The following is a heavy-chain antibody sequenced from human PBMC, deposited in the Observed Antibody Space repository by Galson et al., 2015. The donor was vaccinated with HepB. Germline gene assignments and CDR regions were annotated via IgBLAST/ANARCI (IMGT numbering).Heavy chain of an antibody. CDR1: GFTFSSYG. D-gene: IGHD5-24*01. CDR2: ISYDGSNK. J-gene: IGHJ4*02. CDR3: AKPGGEMATILHYFDY. V-gene: IGHV3-30*18. Sequence: SLRLSCAASGFTFSSYGMHWVRQAPGKGLEWVAVISYDGSNKYYADSVKGRFTISRDNSKNTLYLQMNSLRAEDTAVYYCAKPGGEMATILHYFDYWGQGTLVTVSS.